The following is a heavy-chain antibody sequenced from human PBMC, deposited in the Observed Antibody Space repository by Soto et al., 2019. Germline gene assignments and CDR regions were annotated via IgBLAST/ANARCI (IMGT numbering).Heavy chain of an antibody. CDR3: AAGGVATKNYYYYYGMDV. Sequence: GASVKVSCKASGYTFTGYYMHWVRQAPGQGLEWMGWINPNSGGTNYAQKFQGWVTMTRDTSISTAYMELSRLRSDDTAVYYCAAGGVATKNYYYYYGMDVWGQGTTVTVSS. CDR1: GYTFTGYY. CDR2: INPNSGGT. V-gene: IGHV1-2*04. D-gene: IGHD5-12*01. J-gene: IGHJ6*02.